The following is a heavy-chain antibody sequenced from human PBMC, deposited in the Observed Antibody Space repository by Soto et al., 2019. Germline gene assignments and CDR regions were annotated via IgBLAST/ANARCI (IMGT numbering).Heavy chain of an antibody. Sequence: EVQLLESGGGLVQPGGSLRLSCAASGFTFSNYAMSWVRQAPGKGLEWGSSISNSSGRTYYADSVKGRFTISRDNSKNTIELQMNSLRAEDTGFYSCATAADIGVVTAHRIYFDYWGPGTLVSVSS. CDR1: GFTFSNYA. CDR2: ISNSSGRT. CDR3: ATAADIGVVTAHRIYFDY. V-gene: IGHV3-23*01. D-gene: IGHD2-21*02. J-gene: IGHJ4*02.